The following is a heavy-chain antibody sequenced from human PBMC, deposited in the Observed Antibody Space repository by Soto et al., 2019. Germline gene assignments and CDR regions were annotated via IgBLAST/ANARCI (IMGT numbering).Heavy chain of an antibody. CDR3: TRAKGLHDFWGGEASYYYGMDV. J-gene: IGHJ6*02. Sequence: SETLSLTCTVSGGSISNDYWSWIRQPPGKGLEWIGYISYSGSTNYNPSLKSRVTILEDTSKNQFSLKLSSVTAADTAVYFCTRAKGLHDFWGGEASYYYGMDVWGQGTTVTVSS. CDR2: ISYSGST. D-gene: IGHD3-3*01. CDR1: GGSISNDY. V-gene: IGHV4-59*01.